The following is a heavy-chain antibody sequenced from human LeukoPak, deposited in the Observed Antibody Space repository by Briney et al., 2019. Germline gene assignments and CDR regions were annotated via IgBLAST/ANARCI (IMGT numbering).Heavy chain of an antibody. V-gene: IGHV4-34*01. CDR2: INHSGST. J-gene: IGHJ4*02. D-gene: IGHD6-19*01. CDR1: VGSFSGYY. CDR3: ASLTSGWYGGGY. Sequence: SETLSLTCAVYVGSFSGYYWSWIRQPPGKGLEWIGEINHSGSTNYNPSLKSRVTISVDTSKNQFSLKLSSVTAADTALYYCASLTSGWYGGGYWGQGTLVTVSS.